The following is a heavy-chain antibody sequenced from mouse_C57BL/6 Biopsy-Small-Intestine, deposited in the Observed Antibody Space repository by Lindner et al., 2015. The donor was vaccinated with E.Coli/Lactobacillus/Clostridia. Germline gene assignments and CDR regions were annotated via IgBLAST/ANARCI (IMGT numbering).Heavy chain of an antibody. D-gene: IGHD2-1*01. CDR3: ARHERDGNYFDY. CDR2: FYPGSGSI. J-gene: IGHJ2*01. V-gene: IGHV1-62-2*01. Sequence: VQLQESGTELAKPGASVRLSCKASGYTFTNYWIHWVKQRSGQGLEWIGWFYPGSGSIKYNEKFKDKATLTADKSSSTVYMELSRLTSEDSAVYFCARHERDGNYFDYWGQGTTLTVSS. CDR1: GYTFTNYW.